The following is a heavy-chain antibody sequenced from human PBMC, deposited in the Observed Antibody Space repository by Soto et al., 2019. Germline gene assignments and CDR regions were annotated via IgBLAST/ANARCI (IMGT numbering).Heavy chain of an antibody. V-gene: IGHV3-33*01. J-gene: IGHJ6*02. CDR3: ARDEIGGRGDRADYYYYYYGMDV. CDR2: IWYEGSNK. D-gene: IGHD3-3*01. CDR1: GFTFSSYG. Sequence: QVQLVESGGGVVQPGRSLRLSCAASGFTFSSYGMHWVRQAPGKGLEWVAVIWYEGSNKYYADSVKGRFTIYRDNSKNTLYLQMNSLRAEDTAVYYCARDEIGGRGDRADYYYYYYGMDVWGQGTTVTVSS.